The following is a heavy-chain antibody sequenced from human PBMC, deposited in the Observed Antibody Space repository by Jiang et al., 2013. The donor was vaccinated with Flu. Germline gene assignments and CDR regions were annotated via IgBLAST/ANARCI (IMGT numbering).Heavy chain of an antibody. CDR2: IIPIFGTA. V-gene: IGHV1-69*06. CDR1: GGTFSSYA. CDR3: AREGAATKIWGVGQDAFDI. D-gene: IGHD3-16*01. J-gene: IGHJ3*02. Sequence: QLLESGAEVKKPGSSVKVSCKASGGTFSSYAISWVRQAPGQGLEWMGGIIPIFGTANYAQKFQGRVTITADKSTSTAYMELSSLRSEDTAVYYCAREGAATKIWGVGQDAFDIWGQGTMVTVSS.